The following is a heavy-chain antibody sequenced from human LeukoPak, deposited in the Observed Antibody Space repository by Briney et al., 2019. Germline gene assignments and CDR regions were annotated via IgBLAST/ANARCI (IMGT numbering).Heavy chain of an antibody. Sequence: ASVKVSCKASGYTFTGYYMHWVRQAPGQGLEWMGWINPNSGGTNYAQKFQGRVTMTRDTSISTAYMELSRLRFDDTAVYYCASPSPEVPSYFYYMDVWGKGTTVTVSS. D-gene: IGHD1-14*01. CDR2: INPNSGGT. CDR3: ASPSPEVPSYFYYMDV. CDR1: GYTFTGYY. J-gene: IGHJ6*03. V-gene: IGHV1-2*02.